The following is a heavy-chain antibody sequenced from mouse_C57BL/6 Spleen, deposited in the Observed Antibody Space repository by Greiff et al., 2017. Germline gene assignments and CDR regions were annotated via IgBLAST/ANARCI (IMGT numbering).Heavy chain of an antibody. D-gene: IGHD4-1*01. J-gene: IGHJ2*01. V-gene: IGHV5-16*01. Sequence: EVMLVASEGGLVQPGRSMTLSCTASGFTFSDYYMAWVRQVPEKGLEWVANINYDGSSTSYLASLTSRFIISSDNAKNMLYLQMSSLKSEDTATDYCAREGTGTIFYDYWGQGTTLTVSS. CDR2: INYDGSST. CDR1: GFTFSDYY. CDR3: AREGTGTIFYDY.